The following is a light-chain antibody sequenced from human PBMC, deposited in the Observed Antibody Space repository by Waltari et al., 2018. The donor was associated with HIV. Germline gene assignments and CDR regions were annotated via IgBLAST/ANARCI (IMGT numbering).Light chain of an antibody. J-gene: IGLJ2*01. CDR3: SSYAGSDIYVV. CDR2: EVS. CDR1: SSDVGGYTY. Sequence: QSALTQPPSASGSLGQSVTISCSGTSSDVGGYTYFSWYQQHPGKAPKLMIYEVSKRPSGVPNRFSGSKSGNTASLTVSGLQAEDEADYYCSSYAGSDIYVVFGGGTKLTVL. V-gene: IGLV2-8*01.